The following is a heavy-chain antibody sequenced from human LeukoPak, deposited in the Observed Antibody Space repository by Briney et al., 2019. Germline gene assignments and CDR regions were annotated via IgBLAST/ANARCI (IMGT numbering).Heavy chain of an antibody. CDR3: AKRIQYSSSWYYFDY. Sequence: PGGSLRLSCAASGFTFSSYGMHWVRQAPGKGLEWVAVISYDGSNKYYADSVKGRFTISRDNSKNTLYLQMNSLRAEDTAVYYCAKRIQYSSSWYYFDYWGQGTLVTVSS. CDR2: ISYDGSNK. CDR1: GFTFSSYG. D-gene: IGHD6-13*01. V-gene: IGHV3-30*18. J-gene: IGHJ4*02.